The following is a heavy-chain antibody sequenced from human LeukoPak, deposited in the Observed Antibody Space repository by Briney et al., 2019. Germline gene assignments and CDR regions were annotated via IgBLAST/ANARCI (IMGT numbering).Heavy chain of an antibody. V-gene: IGHV1-2*04. J-gene: IGHJ5*02. CDR2: INPNSGGT. CDR1: GYTFTGYY. D-gene: IGHD2-15*01. CDR3: ARGLCSGGSCYVGYNWFDP. Sequence: GASVKVSCKASGYTFTGYYMHWVRRAPGQGLEWMGWINPNSGGTNYAQKFQGWVTMTRDTSISTAYMELSRLRSDDTAVYYCARGLCSGGSCYVGYNWFDPWGQGTLVTVSS.